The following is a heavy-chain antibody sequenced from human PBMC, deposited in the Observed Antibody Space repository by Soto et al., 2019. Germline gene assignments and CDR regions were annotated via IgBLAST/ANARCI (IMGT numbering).Heavy chain of an antibody. J-gene: IGHJ4*02. CDR2: IGARGFPI. CDR3: ATEPFDY. V-gene: IGHV3-48*04. CDR1: GLDFGVYP. Sequence: EVQLVESGGGVMQPGGSLRLSCAASGLDFGVYPMNWVRQAPGKGLEWVSYIGARGFPIYYADSVRGRFAMSRDNANNSVFPQMDSLRAEDTAQYFCATEPFDYWGRGALVTVSS.